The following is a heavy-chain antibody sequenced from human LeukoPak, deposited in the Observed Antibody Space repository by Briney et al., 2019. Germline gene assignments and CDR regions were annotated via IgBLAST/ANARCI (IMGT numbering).Heavy chain of an antibody. CDR2: INHSGST. D-gene: IGHD3-3*01. V-gene: IGHV4-34*01. Sequence: SETLPLTCAVYGGSFSGYYWSWIRQPPGKGLEWIGEINHSGSTNYNPSLKSRVTISVDTSKNQFSLKLSSVTAADTAVYYCARGRLGFWSGYHHYFDYWGQGTLVTVSS. CDR3: ARGRLGFWSGYHHYFDY. J-gene: IGHJ4*02. CDR1: GGSFSGYY.